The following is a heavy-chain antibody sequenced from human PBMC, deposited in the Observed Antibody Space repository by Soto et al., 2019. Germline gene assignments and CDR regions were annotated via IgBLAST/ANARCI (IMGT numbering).Heavy chain of an antibody. D-gene: IGHD2-15*01. CDR2: ISAYNGNT. Sequence: GASVKVSCKASGYTFTSYGISWVRQAPGRGLEWMGWISAYNGNTNYAQKLQGRVTMTTDTSTSTAYMELRSLRSDDTAVYYCARGLGGGSCTRCFDYWGQGTLVTVSS. CDR1: GYTFTSYG. CDR3: ARGLGGGSCTRCFDY. J-gene: IGHJ4*02. V-gene: IGHV1-18*04.